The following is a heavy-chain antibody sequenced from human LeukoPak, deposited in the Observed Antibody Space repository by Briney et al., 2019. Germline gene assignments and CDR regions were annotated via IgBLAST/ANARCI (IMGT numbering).Heavy chain of an antibody. J-gene: IGHJ4*02. Sequence: ASVKVSCKASGYTLTGYYMHWVRQAPGQGLEWMGWINPNSGGTNYAQKFKGRVTMTRDTSISTAYMELTSLTSADTAVYYSATTYYYADYNDYWGQGTLVTVSS. CDR2: INPNSGGT. CDR1: GYTLTGYY. CDR3: ATTYYYADYNDY. D-gene: IGHD3-22*01. V-gene: IGHV1-2*02.